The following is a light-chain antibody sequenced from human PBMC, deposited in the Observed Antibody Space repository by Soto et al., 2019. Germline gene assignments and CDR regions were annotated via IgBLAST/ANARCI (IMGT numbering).Light chain of an antibody. CDR3: QQYGSLSWT. V-gene: IGKV3-15*01. J-gene: IGKJ1*01. Sequence: EIVLTQSPDTLSVSPGEGATLSCRASQSVSSNSAWYQQKPGQAPRLLIYGASTRATGIPARFSVSGSGTDFTLTISSLEPEDFAVYYCQQYGSLSWTFGQGTKVDIK. CDR1: QSVSSN. CDR2: GAS.